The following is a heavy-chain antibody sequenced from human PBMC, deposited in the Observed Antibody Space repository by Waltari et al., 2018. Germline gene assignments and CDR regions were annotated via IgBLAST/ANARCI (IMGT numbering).Heavy chain of an antibody. CDR1: GYPFSDSF. CDR3: AAVIRPGRTLPWGY. J-gene: IGHJ4*02. CDR2: INPNSGVT. D-gene: IGHD7-27*01. V-gene: IGHV1-2*02. Sequence: QVQLVQSGAEVKDPGASVKVSCKASGYPFSDSFTNWVRQAPGQGLEWMGWINPNSGVTKYAQSFQGRVTMTRDTSINTVYMELSILRSDDTAIYYCAAVIRPGRTLPWGYWGQGTLVTVSS.